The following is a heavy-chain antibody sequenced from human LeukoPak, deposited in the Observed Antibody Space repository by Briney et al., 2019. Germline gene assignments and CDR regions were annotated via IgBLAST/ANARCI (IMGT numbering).Heavy chain of an antibody. CDR1: GYRFTSYW. CDR3: ARSVDAFDI. V-gene: IGHV5-51*01. J-gene: IGHJ3*02. Sequence: GESLKISCTGSGYRFTSYWIGWVRQMPGKGLEWMGIIYPDDSDTRYNPSFQGQVTISADKSISTAYLQWSSLKASDTAMYYCARSVDAFDIWGQGTMVTVSS. D-gene: IGHD4-17*01. CDR2: IYPDDSDT.